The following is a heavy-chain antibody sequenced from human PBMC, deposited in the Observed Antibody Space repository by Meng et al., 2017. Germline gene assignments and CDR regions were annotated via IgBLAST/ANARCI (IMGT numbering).Heavy chain of an antibody. V-gene: IGHV3-23*01. J-gene: IGHJ4*02. CDR1: GFTFSSYE. Sequence: GESLKISCAASGFTFSSYEMNWVRQAPGKGLEWVSGVTHSGDIIYYAGSVKGRFTISRDNSKNTLYLQMSSLTAEDTAIYYCATDLITGTRYPTDYWGQGTLVTVSS. D-gene: IGHD1-20*01. CDR3: ATDLITGTRYPTDY. CDR2: VTHSGDII.